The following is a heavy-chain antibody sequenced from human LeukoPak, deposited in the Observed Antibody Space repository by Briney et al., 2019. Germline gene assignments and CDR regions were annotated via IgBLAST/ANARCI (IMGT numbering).Heavy chain of an antibody. CDR1: GYTFTSYY. CDR3: ARVIAVAGAIDY. V-gene: IGHV1-46*01. J-gene: IGHJ4*02. D-gene: IGHD6-19*01. CDR2: INPSGGST. Sequence: ASVRVSCKASGYTFTSYYMHWVRQAPGQGLEWMGIINPSGGSTSYAQKFQGRVTMTRDTSTSTVYMELSSLRSEDTAVYYCARVIAVAGAIDYWGQGTLVTVSS.